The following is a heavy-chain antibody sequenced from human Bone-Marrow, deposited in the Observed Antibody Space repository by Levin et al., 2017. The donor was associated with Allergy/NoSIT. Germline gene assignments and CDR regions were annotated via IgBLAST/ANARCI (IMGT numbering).Heavy chain of an antibody. V-gene: IGHV3-74*01. J-gene: IGHJ4*02. Sequence: GESLKISCAASGFTFSSSWMHWVRQAPGKGLVWVSRINSDGINIVYADSVKGRFTISRDNAKNTLYLQMTSLRAEDSGVYYCVRVSGGDVYKPFDYWGQGTLVTVSS. CDR2: INSDGINI. CDR1: GFTFSSSW. CDR3: VRVSGGDVYKPFDY. D-gene: IGHD5-24*01.